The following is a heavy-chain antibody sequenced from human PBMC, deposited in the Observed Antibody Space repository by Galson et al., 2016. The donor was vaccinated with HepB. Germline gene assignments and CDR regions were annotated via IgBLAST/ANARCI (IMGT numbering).Heavy chain of an antibody. V-gene: IGHV3-33*01. Sequence: LRLSCAASGFTFSSYGMHWVRQAPGKGLEWVAVISSDGSKKYYADSVKGRFTISRDNSKNTLNLEMNSLRAEDTAVYYCARDPRPRLVTGYYYYYAMDVWGQGTTVTVSS. CDR3: ARDPRPRLVTGYYYYYAMDV. CDR2: ISSDGSKK. J-gene: IGHJ6*02. D-gene: IGHD1-26*01. CDR1: GFTFSSYG.